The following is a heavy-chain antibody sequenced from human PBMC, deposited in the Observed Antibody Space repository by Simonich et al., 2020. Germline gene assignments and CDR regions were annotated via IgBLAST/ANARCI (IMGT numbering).Heavy chain of an antibody. CDR1: GYTFTGYY. Sequence: QVQLVQSGAEVKKPGASVKVSCKASGYTFTGYYMHWVRQAPGQGLEWRGWINHNSGGTNYAQKFQGRVTMTRDTSISTAYMELSRLRSDDTAVYYCARVEYSSSGYFDLWGRGTLVTVSS. CDR2: INHNSGGT. CDR3: ARVEYSSSGYFDL. J-gene: IGHJ2*01. V-gene: IGHV1-2*02. D-gene: IGHD6-6*01.